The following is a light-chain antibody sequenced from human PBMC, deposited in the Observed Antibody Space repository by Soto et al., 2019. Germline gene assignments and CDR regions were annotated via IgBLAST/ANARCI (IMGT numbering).Light chain of an antibody. CDR2: GAS. Sequence: EIVMTQSPATLSVSPGERATLSCRASQSVSSNLAWYQQKPGQAPRLLIYGASTRATGIPARFSGSGSGTEFTLTISSLQSEDFAVYYCQQYNNWPYTFGHGTKLELK. CDR1: QSVSSN. CDR3: QQYNNWPYT. J-gene: IGKJ2*01. V-gene: IGKV3-15*01.